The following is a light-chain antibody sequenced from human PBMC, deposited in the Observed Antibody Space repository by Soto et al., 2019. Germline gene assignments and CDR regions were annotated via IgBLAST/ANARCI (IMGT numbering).Light chain of an antibody. CDR1: QFVSSR. CDR2: DTS. V-gene: IGKV3-15*01. Sequence: DIVVTQSPATLSASLGERVTLSCRASQFVSSRLAWYQRRPGQVPRLLIYDTSTRAPGISARFSGSGSGTEFTLTISSLQSEDFAVYYCQEYIQWPPGMFGPGTTVDIK. CDR3: QEYIQWPPGM. J-gene: IGKJ1*01.